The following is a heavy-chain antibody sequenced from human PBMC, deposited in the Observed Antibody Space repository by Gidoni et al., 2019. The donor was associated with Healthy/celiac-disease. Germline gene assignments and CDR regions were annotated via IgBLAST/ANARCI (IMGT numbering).Heavy chain of an antibody. CDR3: ARDNWNYYYYYYMDV. D-gene: IGHD1-20*01. J-gene: IGHJ6*03. CDR2: IWYYGSNK. V-gene: IGHV3-33*01. CDR1: GFTFSSYG. Sequence: QVQLVESGGGVVQPGRSLRPSCAASGFTFSSYGMHWVRQAPGKGLEWVAVIWYYGSNKYYADSVKGRFTISRDNSKNTLYLQMNSLRAEDTAVYYCARDNWNYYYYYYMDVWGKGTTVTVSS.